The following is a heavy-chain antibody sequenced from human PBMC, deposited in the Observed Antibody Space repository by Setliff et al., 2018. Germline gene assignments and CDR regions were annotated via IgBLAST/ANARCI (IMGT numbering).Heavy chain of an antibody. CDR2: IYYSGST. Sequence: SETLSLTCTVSGGSISSSSYYWGWIRQPPGKGLEWIGSIYYSGSTYYNPSLKSRVTISVDTSKNQFSLKLSSVTAADTALYYCARESRFGYSGYDCAFDYWGQGMLVTAPQ. CDR3: ARESRFGYSGYDCAFDY. J-gene: IGHJ4*02. CDR1: GGSISSSSYY. D-gene: IGHD5-12*01. V-gene: IGHV4-39*02.